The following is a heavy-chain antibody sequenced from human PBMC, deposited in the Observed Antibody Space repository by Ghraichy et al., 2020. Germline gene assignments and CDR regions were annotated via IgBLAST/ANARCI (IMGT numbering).Heavy chain of an antibody. V-gene: IGHV4-39*01. CDR2: IYYSGST. Sequence: WIGSIYYSGSTYYNPSLKSRVTISVDTTKNQFSLKLSSVTAADTAVYYCARPKYYYDSSGYSAYGMDVWC. D-gene: IGHD3-22*01. J-gene: IGHJ6*04. CDR3: ARPKYYYDSSGYSAYGMDV.